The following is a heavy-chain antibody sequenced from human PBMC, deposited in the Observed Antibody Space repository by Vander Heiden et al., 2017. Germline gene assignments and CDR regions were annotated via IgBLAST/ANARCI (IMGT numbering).Heavy chain of an antibody. CDR3: AKGRESRGAYRPFDF. CDR1: GFTFSSYA. J-gene: IGHJ4*02. V-gene: IGHV3-23*01. Sequence: EVLLLESGGGLVQPGASLRLSCAASGFTFSSYAMSWVRQATGEWLEWVSAISNSGSSTNFADSVKGRFTISRDNSKYTLYLQMNSRRAEDTAVYFCAKGRESRGAYRPFDFWGQGILVTVSS. D-gene: IGHD3-16*01. CDR2: ISNSGSST.